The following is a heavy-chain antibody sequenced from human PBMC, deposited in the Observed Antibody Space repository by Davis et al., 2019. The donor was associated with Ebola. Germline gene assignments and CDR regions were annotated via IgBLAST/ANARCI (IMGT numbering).Heavy chain of an antibody. J-gene: IGHJ3*02. CDR1: GYTLTTYW. V-gene: IGHV5-51*01. CDR2: IYPGDSDV. Sequence: GESLKISCQGSGYTLTTYWIGWVRQMPGKGLEWMGIIYPGDSDVPYSPSFQGQVTISADKSISTAYLQWSSLKASDTAMYYCARRKLESGNYCDAFDIWGQGTMVTVSS. D-gene: IGHD1-26*01. CDR3: ARRKLESGNYCDAFDI.